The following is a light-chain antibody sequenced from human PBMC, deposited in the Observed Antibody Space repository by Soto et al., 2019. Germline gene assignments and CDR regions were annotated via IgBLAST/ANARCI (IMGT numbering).Light chain of an antibody. Sequence: DIRMTQSPSSLSASVGDRVTITCRASQNITLFLNWYQQKPGKAPKLLIYGASSLESGVPSRYSGGGSGTDFTLTISSLQPEDFVTDYCQQTYNTPYSFGQGTKLEI. CDR2: GAS. CDR1: QNITLF. CDR3: QQTYNTPYS. V-gene: IGKV1-39*01. J-gene: IGKJ2*01.